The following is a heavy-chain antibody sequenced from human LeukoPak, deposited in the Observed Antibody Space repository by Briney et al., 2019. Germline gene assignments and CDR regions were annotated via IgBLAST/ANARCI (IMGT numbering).Heavy chain of an antibody. D-gene: IGHD3-3*01. J-gene: IGHJ6*03. CDR1: GFTFVNQW. Sequence: GGSLRLSWAASGFTFVNQWMHWVRPAPGKGLVWVSRIISDGSKTMHADSVEGRFTLSRDNAKNTLYLQMNSLRAEDTAVYYCARVRNEYYDFWSGYYPYYYYYYMDVWGKGTTVTVSS. V-gene: IGHV3-74*03. CDR2: IISDGSKT. CDR3: ARVRNEYYDFWSGYYPYYYYYYMDV.